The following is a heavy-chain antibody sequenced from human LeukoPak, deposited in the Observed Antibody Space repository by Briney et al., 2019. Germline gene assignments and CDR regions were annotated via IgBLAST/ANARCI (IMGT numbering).Heavy chain of an antibody. J-gene: IGHJ5*02. Sequence: SETLSLTCTVSGVSISSRSYYWGWLRQPPGKGLEWIASILYSGSTYHNPSLKRRVTISVDTSKSQFSLKLSSVTAADTAVYFCARHPLKAYVSDWFDPWGQGTLVTVSS. CDR2: ILYSGST. CDR1: GVSISSRSYY. V-gene: IGHV4-39*01. CDR3: ARHPLKAYVSDWFDP. D-gene: IGHD3-10*02.